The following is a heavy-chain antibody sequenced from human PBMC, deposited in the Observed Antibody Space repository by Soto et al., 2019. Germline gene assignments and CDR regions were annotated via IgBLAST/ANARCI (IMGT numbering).Heavy chain of an antibody. CDR1: VFTFSGYA. CDR3: AKLLRYFDWSTSPDAFDI. V-gene: IGHV3-23*01. D-gene: IGHD3-9*01. J-gene: IGHJ3*02. Sequence: GGALRLSCPASVFTFSGYAMSWVRQAPGKGLEWVSAISGSGGSTYYADSVKGRFTISRDNSKNTLYLQMNSLRAEDTAVYYCAKLLRYFDWSTSPDAFDIWGQGTMVTVS. CDR2: ISGSGGST.